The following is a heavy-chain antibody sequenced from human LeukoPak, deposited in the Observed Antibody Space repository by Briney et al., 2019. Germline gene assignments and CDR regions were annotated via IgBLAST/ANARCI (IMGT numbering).Heavy chain of an antibody. CDR3: ARDSLTLPTSIDY. CDR1: GYTFTSYG. Sequence: ASVKVSCKASGYTFTSYGISWVRQAPGQGLEWMGWISAYNGNTNYAQKLQGRVTMTRDTSISTAYMELSRLRSDDTAVYYCARDSLTLPTSIDYWGQGTLVTVSS. CDR2: ISAYNGNT. J-gene: IGHJ4*02. D-gene: IGHD2-15*01. V-gene: IGHV1-18*01.